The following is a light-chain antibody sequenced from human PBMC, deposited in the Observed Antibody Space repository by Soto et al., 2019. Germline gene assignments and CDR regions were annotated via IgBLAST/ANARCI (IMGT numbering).Light chain of an antibody. CDR1: SSNFGAGYD. CDR3: QSYDSSLSAYV. Sequence: QFVLTQPPSVSGAPGQRVTISCTGSSSNFGAGYDVHWYQQLPGTAPKLLIHRNNNRPSGVPDRVSASKSGTSASLAITGLQAEDEADYYCQSYDSSLSAYVFGTGTKLTVL. CDR2: RNN. V-gene: IGLV1-40*01. J-gene: IGLJ1*01.